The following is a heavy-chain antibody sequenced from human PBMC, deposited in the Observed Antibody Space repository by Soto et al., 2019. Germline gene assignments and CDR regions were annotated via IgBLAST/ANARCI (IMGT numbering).Heavy chain of an antibody. V-gene: IGHV1-69*06. CDR3: ARDVHCSSTSCYHWFDP. J-gene: IGHJ5*02. D-gene: IGHD2-2*01. Sequence: QVQLVQSGAEVQKPGSSVKVSCKASGGTFSSYAISWVRQAPGQGLEWMGGIIPIFGTANYAQKFQGRVTITADKFTSTAYMELSSLRSEDTAVYYCARDVHCSSTSCYHWFDPWGQGTLVTVSS. CDR2: IIPIFGTA. CDR1: GGTFSSYA.